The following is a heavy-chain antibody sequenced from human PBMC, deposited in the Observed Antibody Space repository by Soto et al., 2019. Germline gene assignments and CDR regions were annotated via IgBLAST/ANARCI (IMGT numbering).Heavy chain of an antibody. V-gene: IGHV3-23*01. CDR2: ISGSGGST. CDR1: GFTFSSYA. D-gene: IGHD3-3*01. CDR3: AKDLYYDFWSGYSSVRGPMDV. Sequence: PGGSLRLSCAASGFTFSSYAMSWVRQAPGKGLEWVSAISGSGGSTYYADSVKGRFTISRDNSKNTLYLQMNSLRAEDTAVYYCAKDLYYDFWSGYSSVRGPMDVWGQGTTVTVSS. J-gene: IGHJ6*02.